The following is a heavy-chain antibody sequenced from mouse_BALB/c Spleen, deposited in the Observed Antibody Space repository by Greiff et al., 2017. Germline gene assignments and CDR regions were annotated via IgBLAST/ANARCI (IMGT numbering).Heavy chain of an antibody. V-gene: IGHV5-6-5*01. J-gene: IGHJ2*01. Sequence: EVKLVESGGGLVKPGGSLKLSCAASGFTFSSYAMSWVRQTPEKRLEWVASISSGGSTYYPDSVKGRFTISRDNARNILYLQMSSLRSEDTAMYYCARWGNYDYDGGDHFDYWGQGTTLTVSA. CDR3: ARWGNYDYDGGDHFDY. CDR1: GFTFSSYA. D-gene: IGHD2-4*01. CDR2: ISSGGST.